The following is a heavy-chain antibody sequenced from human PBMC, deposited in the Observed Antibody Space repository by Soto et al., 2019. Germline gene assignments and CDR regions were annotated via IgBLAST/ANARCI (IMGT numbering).Heavy chain of an antibody. Sequence: LGESLKISCKGSGYSFTNSWINWVRQMPGKGLEWMGRIDPRDSYANYSPSFQGHVTISADKSISTAYLQWSSLKASDTAMYYCARSSSSGWDIDYWAQGTLVTVSS. V-gene: IGHV5-10-1*01. CDR3: ARSSSSGWDIDY. CDR1: GYSFTNSW. J-gene: IGHJ4*02. CDR2: IDPRDSYA. D-gene: IGHD6-19*01.